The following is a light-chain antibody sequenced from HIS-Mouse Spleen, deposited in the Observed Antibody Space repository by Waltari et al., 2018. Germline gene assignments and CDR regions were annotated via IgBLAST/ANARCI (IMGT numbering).Light chain of an antibody. CDR3: SSYTSSSTWV. Sequence: QSALTQPASVSGSPGQSITISCTGTSSDVGGYNYLSWYQQHTGKAPKLMIYDISNRPSGVSNRFSGSKSGNTASLTISGLQAEDEADYYCSSYTSSSTWVFGGGTKLTVL. V-gene: IGLV2-14*03. J-gene: IGLJ3*02. CDR1: SSDVGGYNY. CDR2: DIS.